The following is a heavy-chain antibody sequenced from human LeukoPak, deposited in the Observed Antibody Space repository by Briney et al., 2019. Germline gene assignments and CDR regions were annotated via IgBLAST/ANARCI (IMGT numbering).Heavy chain of an antibody. CDR2: FHYSGST. J-gene: IGHJ4*02. CDR3: ARRSDDYGNYYDY. D-gene: IGHD4-17*01. CDR1: GGSVSSSNYH. V-gene: IGHV4-39*01. Sequence: SETLSLTCTVSGGSVSSSNYHWGWIRQSPQKGLEWIGNFHYSGSTYYNPSLKSRITISVDTSNNQFSLTLTSVTAADTALYYCARRSDDYGNYYDYWGQGTLVTVSS.